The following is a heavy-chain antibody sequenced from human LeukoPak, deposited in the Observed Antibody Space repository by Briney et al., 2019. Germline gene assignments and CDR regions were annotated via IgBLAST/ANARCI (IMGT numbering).Heavy chain of an antibody. V-gene: IGHV3-21*01. CDR3: ARDHFSRFLEWLPSNYYYYYYMDV. CDR2: ISSSNSYI. D-gene: IGHD3-3*01. J-gene: IGHJ6*03. CDR1: GFTFSSYS. Sequence: PGGSLRLSCAASGFTFSSYSMNWVRQAPGQGLEWVSSISSSNSYIYYADSVKGRFTISRDNAKNSLYLQMNSLRAEDTAVYYCARDHFSRFLEWLPSNYYYYYYMDVWGKGTTVTVSS.